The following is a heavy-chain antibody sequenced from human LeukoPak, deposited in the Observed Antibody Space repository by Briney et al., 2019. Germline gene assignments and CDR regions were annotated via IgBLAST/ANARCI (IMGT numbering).Heavy chain of an antibody. Sequence: ASVKVSCKASGYTFTGYYMHWVRQAPGQGLEWMGWINPNSGGTNYAQKFQGRVTMTRDTSISTAYMELSRLRSDATAVYYCARVPYYDSSGYQGVDYWGQGTLVTVSS. CDR3: ARVPYYDSSGYQGVDY. CDR2: INPNSGGT. V-gene: IGHV1-2*02. J-gene: IGHJ4*02. D-gene: IGHD3-22*01. CDR1: GYTFTGYY.